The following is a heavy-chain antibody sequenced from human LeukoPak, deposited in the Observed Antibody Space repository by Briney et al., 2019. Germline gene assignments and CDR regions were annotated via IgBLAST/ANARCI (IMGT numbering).Heavy chain of an antibody. V-gene: IGHV3-53*01. J-gene: IGHJ3*02. CDR2: IYSAGDT. CDR1: GFAVSSNY. Sequence: GGSLRLSCAASGFAVSSNYMSWVRQAPGKGPEWVSVIYSAGDTYYAGSVKGRFTISRDNSKNTLYLQMNSLRAEDTAVYYCARDSKGGAFDIWGQGTMVTVSS. D-gene: IGHD2/OR15-2a*01. CDR3: ARDSKGGAFDI.